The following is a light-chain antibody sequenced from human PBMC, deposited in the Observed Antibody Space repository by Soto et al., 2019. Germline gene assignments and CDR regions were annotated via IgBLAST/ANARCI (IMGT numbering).Light chain of an antibody. CDR3: QRYNSAPWT. Sequence: DIQLPQSPSSLSASVGDRATITCRASQDINNYLAWYQQKPGKVPKLLIYGASTLQSGVPPRFSGSGSGTDFTLTISILQPEDVATYYCQRYNSAPWTFGQGTKVEIK. J-gene: IGKJ1*01. CDR2: GAS. V-gene: IGKV1-27*01. CDR1: QDINNY.